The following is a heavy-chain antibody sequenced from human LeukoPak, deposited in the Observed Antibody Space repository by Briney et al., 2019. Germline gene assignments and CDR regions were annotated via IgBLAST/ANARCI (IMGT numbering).Heavy chain of an antibody. CDR2: MNPNSGNT. Sequence: ASVKVSCKASGYTFTSYDINWERQATGQGLEWMGWMNPNSGNTGYAQKFQGRVTMTRNTSISTAYMELSSLRSEDTAVYYCASRRGSSWYKDSTTEYWGQGTLVTVSS. J-gene: IGHJ4*02. V-gene: IGHV1-8*01. CDR3: ASRRGSSWYKDSTTEY. CDR1: GYTFTSYD. D-gene: IGHD6-13*01.